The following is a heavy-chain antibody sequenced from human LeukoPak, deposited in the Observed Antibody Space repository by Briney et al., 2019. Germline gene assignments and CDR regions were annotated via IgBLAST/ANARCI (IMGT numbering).Heavy chain of an antibody. CDR1: GFTFNSYS. D-gene: IGHD7-27*01. V-gene: IGHV3-48*02. CDR3: ARDIHWAFDY. CDR2: ISSSTNRI. Sequence: GGSLRLSCGAPGFTFNSYSMNWVRQAPGKGLEWVSYISSSTNRIYYADSVKGRFTISRDSARRSLFLQMNSLRDEDTAVYYCARDIHWAFDYWGQGTLVTVSS. J-gene: IGHJ4*02.